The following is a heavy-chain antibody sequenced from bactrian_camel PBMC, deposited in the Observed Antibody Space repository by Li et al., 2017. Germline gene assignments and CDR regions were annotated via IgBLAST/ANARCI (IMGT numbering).Heavy chain of an antibody. CDR2: RDDYGTPT. CDR1: RYSYRQTC. J-gene: IGHJ4*01. Sequence: DVQLVESGGGSVNTGGSLRLSCVHSRYSYRQTCMGWFRQAPGKERGGVALRDDYGTPTYAYADSVKGRFTISRDNAKNTVYLQMNSLKSEDTALYYCTSGINGIDWGQGT. D-gene: IGHD2*01. CDR3: TSGINGID. V-gene: IGHV3S40*01.